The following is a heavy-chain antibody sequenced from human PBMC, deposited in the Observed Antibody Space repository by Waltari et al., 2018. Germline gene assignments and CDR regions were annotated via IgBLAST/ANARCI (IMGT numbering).Heavy chain of an antibody. Sequence: QVQLVESGGGVVQPGRSLRLSCAASGFTFTRYGMHWVRQAPGKGLEWVAVIWHDGSSEYYADSVKGRFSISRDNSKNTLYLQMNSLRVEDTALYYCARIHYIETSGYWDYWGQGTLVTVSS. CDR1: GFTFTRYG. D-gene: IGHD3-22*01. CDR3: ARIHYIETSGYWDY. J-gene: IGHJ4*02. V-gene: IGHV3-33*03. CDR2: IWHDGSSE.